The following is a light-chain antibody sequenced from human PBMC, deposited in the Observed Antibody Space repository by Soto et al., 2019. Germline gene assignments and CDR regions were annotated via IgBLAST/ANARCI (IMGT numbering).Light chain of an antibody. CDR3: QQYNSNPLT. CDR2: KAS. Sequence: DIQMTQSPSTLSASVGDRVTITCRASQSVSSWLAWYQQKPGKVPKLLIYKASTLESGVPSRFSGSGSGTEFTLTISSLQPDDFATYYCQQYNSNPLTFGGWTKVEIK. V-gene: IGKV1-5*03. CDR1: QSVSSW. J-gene: IGKJ4*01.